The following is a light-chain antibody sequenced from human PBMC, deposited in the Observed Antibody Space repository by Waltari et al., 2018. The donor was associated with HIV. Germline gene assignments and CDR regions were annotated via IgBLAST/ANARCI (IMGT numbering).Light chain of an antibody. Sequence: QSALTQPASVSASPGQSITISCPGTSSDVGGYNYVSWYRQHPGEAPKVIIYEVNRRPSGVSNRFTASKSGNTASLAISGLQPEDEADYFCSSYTSSSTHVFGPGTKVTVL. CDR3: SSYTSSSTHV. J-gene: IGLJ1*01. V-gene: IGLV2-14*03. CDR1: SSDVGGYNY. CDR2: EVN.